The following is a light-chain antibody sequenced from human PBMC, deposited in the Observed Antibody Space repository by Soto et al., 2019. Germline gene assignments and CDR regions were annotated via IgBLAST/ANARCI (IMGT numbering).Light chain of an antibody. CDR1: QSVSSY. V-gene: IGKV3-11*01. CDR2: DAS. J-gene: IGKJ5*01. Sequence: EIVLTQSPAPLSLSPGERATLSCRASQSVSSYLAWYQQKPGQAPRLLIYDASNRATGIPARFSGSGSGTDFTLTISSLEPEDFAVYYCQQRSNWPITFGQWTRLEIK. CDR3: QQRSNWPIT.